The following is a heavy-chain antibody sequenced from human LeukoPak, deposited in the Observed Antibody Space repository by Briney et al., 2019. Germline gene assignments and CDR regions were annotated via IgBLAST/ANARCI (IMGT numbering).Heavy chain of an antibody. V-gene: IGHV1-18*01. J-gene: IGHJ5*02. CDR1: GYTFISYG. Sequence: ASVKVSCKASGYTFISYGMSWLRQAPGQGLEWRGWISPNNGNTNYAEKFQGRVTMTTDTSTSTVFMELRSLTSDDTAVYYCARGHSSYWYNCFDPWGQGTLLTVSS. CDR3: ARGHSSYWYNCFDP. D-gene: IGHD3-22*01. CDR2: ISPNNGNT.